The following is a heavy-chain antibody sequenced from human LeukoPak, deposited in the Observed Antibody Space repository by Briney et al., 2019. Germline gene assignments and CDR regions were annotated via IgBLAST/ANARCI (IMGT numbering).Heavy chain of an antibody. V-gene: IGHV5-51*01. D-gene: IGHD1-26*01. J-gene: IGHJ3*02. CDR2: IYPGDSDT. CDR3: GRHQHSGSYGAFDI. Sequence: GESLKISCKVSGYSFTSYWIVWVRQMPGIGLEWMGIIYPGDSDTRYSPSFQGQVTISADKSISTAYLQWSSLKASDTAMYYCGRHQHSGSYGAFDIWGQGTMVTVSS. CDR1: GYSFTSYW.